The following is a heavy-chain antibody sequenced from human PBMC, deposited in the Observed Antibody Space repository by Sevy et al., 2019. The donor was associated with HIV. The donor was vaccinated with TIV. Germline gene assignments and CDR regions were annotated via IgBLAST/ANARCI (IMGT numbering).Heavy chain of an antibody. Sequence: ASVKVSCKASGYTFSDSGYYVHWVRQAPGQGLEWMGWINPKSGAPNYAQKFQGRVTMTRDTSVSTANMELSRFTSDDTAVYYCSRESYDFWTGPVDYDYGMDVWGQGTTVTGSS. CDR2: INPKSGAP. V-gene: IGHV1-2*02. CDR3: SRESYDFWTGPVDYDYGMDV. J-gene: IGHJ6*02. CDR1: GYTFSDSGYY. D-gene: IGHD3-3*01.